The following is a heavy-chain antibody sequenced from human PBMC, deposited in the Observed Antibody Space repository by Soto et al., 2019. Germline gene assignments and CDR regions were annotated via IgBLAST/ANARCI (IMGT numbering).Heavy chain of an antibody. Sequence: QVQLVQSGAEVKKPGSSVKVSCKASGGTFSSYAISWVRQAPGQGLEWMGGIIPIFGTANYAQKFQGRVTITADESTSTAYMELSSLRTEDTAVYYCARAVGLYCSGGSCYSQYFQHWGQGTLVTVSS. CDR3: ARAVGLYCSGGSCYSQYFQH. V-gene: IGHV1-69*01. J-gene: IGHJ1*01. CDR1: GGTFSSYA. CDR2: IIPIFGTA. D-gene: IGHD2-15*01.